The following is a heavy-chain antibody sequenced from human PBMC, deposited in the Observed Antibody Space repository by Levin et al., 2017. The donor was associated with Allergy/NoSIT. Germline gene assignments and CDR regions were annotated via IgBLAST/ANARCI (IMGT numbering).Heavy chain of an antibody. J-gene: IGHJ4*02. CDR1: GASISAYY. Sequence: PSETLSLTCTVSGASISAYYWNWIRQPTGKGLEWIGRMHGSGSTNYNPSLRSRLTMSIDTSKNQFSLSLSSVTAADSAMYYCARDMGSGRYYNLGQGTLVTVSS. V-gene: IGHV4-4*07. CDR3: ARDMGSGRYYN. CDR2: MHGSGST. D-gene: IGHD3-10*01.